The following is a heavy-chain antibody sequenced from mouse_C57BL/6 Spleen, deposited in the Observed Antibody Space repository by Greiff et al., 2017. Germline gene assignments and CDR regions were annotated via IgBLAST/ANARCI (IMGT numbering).Heavy chain of an antibody. CDR2: ISSGSSTN. J-gene: IGHJ4*01. Sequence: DVKLVESGGGLVKPGGSLKLSCAASGFTFSDYGMHWVRPAPEQGLVWFAYISSGSSTNYYADTVKGRFTISWDNAKNTLFLQMTSLRSEDTAMYYCATDYDVDYYAMDDWGQGTSVSVSS. V-gene: IGHV5-17*01. CDR1: GFTFSDYG. D-gene: IGHD2-4*01. CDR3: ATDYDVDYYAMDD.